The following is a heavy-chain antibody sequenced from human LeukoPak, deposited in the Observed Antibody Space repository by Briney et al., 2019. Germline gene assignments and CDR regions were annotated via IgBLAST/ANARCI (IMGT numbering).Heavy chain of an antibody. CDR1: GGSISSYY. J-gene: IGHJ5*02. Sequence: TSETLSLTCTVSGGSISSYYWSWIRQPPGKGLEWIGYIYYSGSTNYNPSLKSRVTISVDTSKNQFSLKLSSVTAADTAVYYCARGGITIFGVVTSWFDPWGQGTLVTVSS. CDR3: ARGGITIFGVVTSWFDP. D-gene: IGHD3-3*01. CDR2: IYYSGST. V-gene: IGHV4-59*01.